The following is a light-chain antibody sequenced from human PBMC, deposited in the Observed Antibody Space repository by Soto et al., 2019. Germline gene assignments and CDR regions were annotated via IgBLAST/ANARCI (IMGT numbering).Light chain of an antibody. CDR2: EVN. CDR3: SSYSSNNILSYV. J-gene: IGLJ1*01. V-gene: IGLV2-14*03. Sequence: QSVLTQPASVSGAPGQSITISCTGTRNDVGGYKYVSWYQQRPGTAPKLIMFEVNNRPSGVSDRFSGSRSANTASLTISGLQAQDEADYYCSSYSSNNILSYVFGTGTKVTVL. CDR1: RNDVGGYKY.